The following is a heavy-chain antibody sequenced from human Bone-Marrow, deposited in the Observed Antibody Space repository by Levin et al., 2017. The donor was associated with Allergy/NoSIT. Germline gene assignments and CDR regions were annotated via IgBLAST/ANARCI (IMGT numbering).Heavy chain of an antibody. V-gene: IGHV3-7*03. CDR1: DFTFGNYW. Sequence: GESLKISCVAFDFTFGNYWMSWVRQAPGKGLEWVANIDRDGSEKFYGDSVKGRFTISRDNAEKSLYLQMNGLRAEDTALYYCARDRCCSSTDCFWNAFGIWGQGTMVSVSS. J-gene: IGHJ3*02. CDR2: IDRDGSEK. CDR3: ARDRCCSSTDCFWNAFGI. D-gene: IGHD2-2*01.